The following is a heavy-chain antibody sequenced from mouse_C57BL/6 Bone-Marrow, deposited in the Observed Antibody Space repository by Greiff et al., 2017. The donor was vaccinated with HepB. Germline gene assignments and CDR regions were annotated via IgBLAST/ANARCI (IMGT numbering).Heavy chain of an antibody. J-gene: IGHJ2*01. V-gene: IGHV5-15*01. CDR2: ISNLAYSI. CDR1: GFTFSDYG. Sequence: EVQLVESGGGLVQPGGSLKLSCAASGFTFSDYGMAWVRQAPRKGPEWVAFISNLAYSIYYADTVTGRFTISRENAKNTLYLEMSSLRSEDTAMYYCARRVGPLNYFDYWGQGTTLTVSS. CDR3: ARRVGPLNYFDY.